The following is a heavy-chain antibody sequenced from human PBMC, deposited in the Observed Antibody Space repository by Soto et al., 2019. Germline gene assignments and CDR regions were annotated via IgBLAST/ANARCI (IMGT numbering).Heavy chain of an antibody. J-gene: IGHJ4*02. CDR3: ARGSYYDFWSGYFLDY. D-gene: IGHD3-3*01. CDR1: GYTFTGYY. Sequence: ASVKVSCKASGYTFTGYYMHWVRQAPGQGLEWMGWINPNSGGTNYAQKFQGWVTMTRDTSISTAYMELSRLKSDDTAVYYCARGSYYDFWSGYFLDYWGQGTLVTVSS. V-gene: IGHV1-2*04. CDR2: INPNSGGT.